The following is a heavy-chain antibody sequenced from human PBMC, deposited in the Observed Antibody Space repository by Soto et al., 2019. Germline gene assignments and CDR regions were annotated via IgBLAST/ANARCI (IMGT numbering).Heavy chain of an antibody. CDR3: ARRGGFCGADCYKGGIDY. Sequence: QVQLVESGGGVGQPGRSLRLSCAASGFTFSPYTMHWVRQTPGKGLEWVAVISYDGSDKNYADSVRGRFTISRDNSKNTLFLQMNSVRAEDTALYYCARRGGFCGADCYKGGIDYWGQGALVTVSS. CDR1: GFTFSPYT. CDR2: ISYDGSDK. D-gene: IGHD2-21*02. V-gene: IGHV3-30-3*01. J-gene: IGHJ4*02.